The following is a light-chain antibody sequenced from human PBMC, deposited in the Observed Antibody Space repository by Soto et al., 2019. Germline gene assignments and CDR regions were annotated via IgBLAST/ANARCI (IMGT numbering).Light chain of an antibody. CDR1: SGYSNYK. Sequence: QSVLTQPPSASASLGASVTLTCTLSSGYSNYKLDWYQQRPGKGPRFVMRVGTGGIVGSKGDGIPDRFSVLGSGLNRYLTIKNIQEEDESDYHCGADHGSGSNFVRVFGGGTQLTVL. J-gene: IGLJ2*01. V-gene: IGLV9-49*01. CDR3: GADHGSGSNFVRV. CDR2: VGTGGIVG.